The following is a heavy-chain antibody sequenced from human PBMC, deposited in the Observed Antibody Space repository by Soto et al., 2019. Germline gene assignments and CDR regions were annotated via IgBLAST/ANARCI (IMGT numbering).Heavy chain of an antibody. CDR3: ARGDYGGNSRVDP. D-gene: IGHD4-17*01. V-gene: IGHV4-30-2*01. Sequence: QLQLQESGSGLVKPSQTLSLTCAVSGGSITIGGYSWNWIRQPPGKGLEWIGNVYHSGSTYYNPSLKSRVAISVDRSKKQFSLKLTSVTAADTAVYYCARGDYGGNSRVDPWGQGTLVTVSS. CDR2: VYHSGST. CDR1: GGSITIGGYS. J-gene: IGHJ5*02.